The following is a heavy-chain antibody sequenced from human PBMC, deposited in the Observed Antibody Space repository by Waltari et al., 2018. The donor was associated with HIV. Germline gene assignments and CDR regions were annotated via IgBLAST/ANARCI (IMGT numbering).Heavy chain of an antibody. J-gene: IGHJ4*02. Sequence: QVRLVESGGGVVQPGRSLRLSCEASGFSFGGYDMHWVRQTPEKGREGVAGISFEGAKKNYIDSVKGRFTVSRDNSKNTMYLQMNNLRPDDTAVYYCARDLAYSSTWPSYWGQGTLVTVSS. CDR1: GFSFGGYD. CDR3: ARDLAYSSTWPSY. CDR2: ISFEGAKK. D-gene: IGHD6-13*01. V-gene: IGHV3-30*03.